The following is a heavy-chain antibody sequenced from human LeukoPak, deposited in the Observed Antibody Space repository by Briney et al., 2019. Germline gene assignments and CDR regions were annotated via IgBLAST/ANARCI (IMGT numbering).Heavy chain of an antibody. D-gene: IGHD3-22*01. Sequence: PGGSLRLSCAVSGFTFSSYWMNWVRQAPGKGLEWVANIKHDGSEKYYVDSMKGRFTISRDNAKKSLYLQMNSLRAEDTAVYSCARHKYYYDRASFDYWGQGTLVTVSS. CDR1: GFTFSSYW. CDR2: IKHDGSEK. J-gene: IGHJ4*02. V-gene: IGHV3-7*01. CDR3: ARHKYYYDRASFDY.